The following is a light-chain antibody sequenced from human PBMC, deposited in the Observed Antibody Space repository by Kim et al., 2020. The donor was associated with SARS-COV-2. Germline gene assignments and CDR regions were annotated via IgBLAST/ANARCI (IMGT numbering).Light chain of an antibody. J-gene: IGLJ2*01. CDR2: NDS. CDR1: HIGSKS. Sequence: PRRMAWITCWGNHIGSKSVKWYQQKPGQAPVLVIYNDSDRPSGIPERFSGSNFGDTATLTISRVAAGDEADYYCQVWDSDSDHWVFGGGTQLTVL. V-gene: IGLV3-21*04. CDR3: QVWDSDSDHWV.